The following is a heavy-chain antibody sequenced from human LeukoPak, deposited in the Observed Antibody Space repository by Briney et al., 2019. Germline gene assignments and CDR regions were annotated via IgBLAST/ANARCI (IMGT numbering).Heavy chain of an antibody. Sequence: PGGSRRLSCAASGFTFSSYTTNWVRQAPGKGLEWVSSIISSGSYIYYADSVKGRFTISRDKSKDTLYLQMNSLRAEDTAVYYCARLDSGYYYFHQWGQGALVTVSS. J-gene: IGHJ4*02. CDR1: GFTFSSYT. D-gene: IGHD5-12*01. CDR3: ARLDSGYYYFHQ. CDR2: IISSGSYI. V-gene: IGHV3-21*01.